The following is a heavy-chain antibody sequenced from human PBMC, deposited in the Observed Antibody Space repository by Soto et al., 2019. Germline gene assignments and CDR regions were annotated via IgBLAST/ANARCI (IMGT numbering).Heavy chain of an antibody. Sequence: ASVKVSCKGSGYTFTRYDINWGRQATGQRLEWMGWMNPNSGNTGYAQKFQGRVTMTRNTSISTAYMELSSLRSEDTAVYYCARRGYSSSWYYYYYYGMDVWGQGTTVTVSS. V-gene: IGHV1-8*01. D-gene: IGHD6-13*01. J-gene: IGHJ6*02. CDR1: GYTFTRYD. CDR3: ARRGYSSSWYYYYYYGMDV. CDR2: MNPNSGNT.